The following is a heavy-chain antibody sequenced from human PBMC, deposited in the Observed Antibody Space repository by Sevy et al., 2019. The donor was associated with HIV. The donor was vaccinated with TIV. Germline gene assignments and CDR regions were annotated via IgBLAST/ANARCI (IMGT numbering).Heavy chain of an antibody. D-gene: IGHD3-22*01. V-gene: IGHV1-18*01. Sequence: ASVKVSCKASGYTFTSYGISWVRQAPGQGLEWMGWISAYNGNTNYAQKLQGRVTMTTDTSTSTVYMELRSLRSDDTAVYYCASGYYDSSGYYLGYYYYGMDVWGQGTTVTVSS. CDR2: ISAYNGNT. CDR1: GYTFTSYG. J-gene: IGHJ6*02. CDR3: ASGYYDSSGYYLGYYYYGMDV.